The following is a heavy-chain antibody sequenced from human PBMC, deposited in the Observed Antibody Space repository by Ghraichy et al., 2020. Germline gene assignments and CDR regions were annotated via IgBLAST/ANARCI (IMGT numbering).Heavy chain of an antibody. D-gene: IGHD5-18*01. J-gene: IGHJ4*02. CDR2: ISSSGGST. Sequence: GGSLRLSCAASGFTFSSYAMSWVRQAPGKGLEWVSAISSSGGSTYYADSVKGRFTISRDNSKNTLYLQMNSLRAEDTAVYYFSNRYNYGRDDYWGQGTLVNLSP. V-gene: IGHV3-23*01. CDR3: SNRYNYGRDDY. CDR1: GFTFSSYA.